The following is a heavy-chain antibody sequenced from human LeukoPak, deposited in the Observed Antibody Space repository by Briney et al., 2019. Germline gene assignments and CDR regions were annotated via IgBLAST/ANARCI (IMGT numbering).Heavy chain of an antibody. D-gene: IGHD3-9*01. V-gene: IGHV3-64D*06. CDR2: ISSNGGST. CDR1: GFTFSSYA. J-gene: IGHJ3*02. Sequence: GGTLRLSCSASGFTFSSYAMHWVRQPPGKGLEYVSAISSNGGSTYYAASVKGNFISSSDNSMIPLYLQMSSLRAEDTAVYYCVSQGWDTIFWPETPFDIWGQATMVTVSS. CDR3: VSQGWDTIFWPETPFDI.